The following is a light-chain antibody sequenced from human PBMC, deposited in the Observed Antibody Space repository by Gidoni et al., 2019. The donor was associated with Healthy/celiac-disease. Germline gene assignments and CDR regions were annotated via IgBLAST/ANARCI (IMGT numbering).Light chain of an antibody. CDR3: QQRSNWPLPLT. CDR2: DAA. J-gene: IGKJ4*01. CDR1: QSVSSY. Sequence: EIVLTQSPATLSLSPGERATLSCRASQSVSSYLAWYQQKPGQAPRLLIYDAAHRATGIPARLSGSGSGTDFTLTSSSLEPEDFAVYYCQQRSNWPLPLTFGGGTKVEIK. V-gene: IGKV3-11*01.